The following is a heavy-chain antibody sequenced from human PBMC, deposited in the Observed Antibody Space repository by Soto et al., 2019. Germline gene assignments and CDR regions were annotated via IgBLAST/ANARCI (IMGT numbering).Heavy chain of an antibody. V-gene: IGHV1-46*01. J-gene: IGHJ4*02. CDR1: GYTFMNYY. Sequence: QVQMVQSGAEVKKPGASVKLSCKASGYTFMNYYIHWVRQAPGQGLEWMGIINPNGYTSTLTQKFPGRLTVTSDTSTSTVYMELGSLSSEETAVYYCARDLHGAFTTMVYWGQESLFTVPS. D-gene: IGHD5-18*01. CDR3: ARDLHGAFTTMVY. CDR2: INPNGYTS.